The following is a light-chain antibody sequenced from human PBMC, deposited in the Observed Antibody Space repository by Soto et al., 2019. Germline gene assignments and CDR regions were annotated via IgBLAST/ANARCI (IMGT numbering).Light chain of an antibody. CDR2: AAS. CDR3: QQYNNWPSTWT. CDR1: QTISGY. V-gene: IGKV1-39*01. J-gene: IGKJ1*01. Sequence: DIRMTQSPSSLFASVGDRVTITCRASQTISGYLNWYQQKLGEAPKLLIYAASNLQSGVPSRFSGSGSGTDYTLTIGSLQPEDFAVYYCQQYNNWPSTWTFGQGTKVEIK.